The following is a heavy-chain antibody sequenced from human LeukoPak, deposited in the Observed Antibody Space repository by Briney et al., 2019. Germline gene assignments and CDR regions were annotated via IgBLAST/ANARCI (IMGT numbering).Heavy chain of an antibody. D-gene: IGHD2-2*01. CDR2: ISGSGGST. CDR1: GFTFSSYA. V-gene: IGHV3-23*01. J-gene: IGHJ4*02. Sequence: PGGSLRLSCAASGFTFSSYAMSWVRQAPGKGLGWVSAISGSGGSTYYADSVKGRFTISRDNSKNTLYMQMNSLRAEDTAVYYCATLDQHGGFDYWGQGTLVTVSS. CDR3: ATLDQHGGFDY.